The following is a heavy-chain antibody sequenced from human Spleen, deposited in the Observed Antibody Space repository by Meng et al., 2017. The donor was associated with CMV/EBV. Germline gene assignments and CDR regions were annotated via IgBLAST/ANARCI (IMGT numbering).Heavy chain of an antibody. Sequence: KVSCKGSGYSFTSYWIGWVRQMPGKGLEWMGIIYPGDSDTRYSPSFQGQVTISADKSIGTAYPQWSSLKASDTAMYYCARLSDDTAMDLYFDYWGQGTLVTVSS. J-gene: IGHJ4*02. CDR3: ARLSDDTAMDLYFDY. D-gene: IGHD5-18*01. V-gene: IGHV5-51*01. CDR1: GYSFTSYW. CDR2: IYPGDSDT.